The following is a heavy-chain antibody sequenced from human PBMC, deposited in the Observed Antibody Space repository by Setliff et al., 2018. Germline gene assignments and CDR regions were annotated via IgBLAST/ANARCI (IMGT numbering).Heavy chain of an antibody. Sequence: SVKVSCKASGGTFSSYAISWVRQAPGQGLEWMGGIIPLFGTTDYAQKFHGRVTIITDESPSTAYMELSSLTSDDTAVYYCAREGVDTRSSTDYHYYMDVWGKGTTVTVSS. CDR3: AREGVDTRSSTDYHYYMDV. D-gene: IGHD5-18*01. CDR2: IIPLFGTT. V-gene: IGHV1-69*05. J-gene: IGHJ6*03. CDR1: GGTFSSYA.